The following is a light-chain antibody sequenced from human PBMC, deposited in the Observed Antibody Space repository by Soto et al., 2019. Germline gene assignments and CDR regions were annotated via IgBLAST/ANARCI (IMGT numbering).Light chain of an antibody. V-gene: IGKV1-27*01. CDR1: QGISNY. CDR2: TAS. Sequence: DIPMTQSPSSLSASVGDRVTITCRASQGISNYLAWYQQKPGKVPKLLIYTASTLQSGVPSRFSASGSGTDFTLTISSLQPEDVATYYCQNYNSAPQLTFGGGTKVVIK. CDR3: QNYNSAPQLT. J-gene: IGKJ4*01.